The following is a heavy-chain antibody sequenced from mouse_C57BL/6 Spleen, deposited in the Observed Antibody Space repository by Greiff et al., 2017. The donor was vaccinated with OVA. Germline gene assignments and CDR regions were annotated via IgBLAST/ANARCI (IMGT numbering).Heavy chain of an antibody. V-gene: IGHV3-6*01. CDR1: GYSITSGYY. CDR3: ARGYYGYDAAMDY. CDR2: ISYDGSN. D-gene: IGHD2-2*01. Sequence: EVKLLESGPGLVKPSQSLSLTCSVTGYSITSGYYWNWIRQFPGNKLEWMGYISYDGSNNYNPSLKNRISITRDTSKNQFFLKLNSVTTEDTATYYCARGYYGYDAAMDYWGQGTSVTVSS. J-gene: IGHJ4*01.